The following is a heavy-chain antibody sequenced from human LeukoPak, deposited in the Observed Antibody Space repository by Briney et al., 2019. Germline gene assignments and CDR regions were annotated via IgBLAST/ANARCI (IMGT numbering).Heavy chain of an antibody. V-gene: IGHV3-30-3*01. CDR1: GFTFSSYA. D-gene: IGHD3-10*01. CDR2: ISYDGSNK. Sequence: PGGSLRLSCAASGFTFSSYAMHWVRQAPGKGLEWVAVISYDGSNKYYADSVKGRFTISRDNSKNTLYLQMNSLRAEDTAVYYCAKAFYGSGSYYSFTEFDYWGQGTLVTVSS. CDR3: AKAFYGSGSYYSFTEFDY. J-gene: IGHJ4*02.